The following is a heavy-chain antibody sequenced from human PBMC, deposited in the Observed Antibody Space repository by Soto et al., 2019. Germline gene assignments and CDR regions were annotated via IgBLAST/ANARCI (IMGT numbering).Heavy chain of an antibody. J-gene: IGHJ4*02. CDR1: NGSFMGYY. Sequence: QVQLHQWGAGLLKPSETLSLTCGVYNGSFMGYYWTWVRQPPGKGLEWIGEINHFGSPNYNPSLKSRVAISIDTSKHQFSLSLRSLTAADTDVYYCASLNGGRFLDKGDYWGQGILVTVSS. CDR3: ASLNGGRFLDKGDY. CDR2: INHFGSP. V-gene: IGHV4-34*01. D-gene: IGHD3-3*01.